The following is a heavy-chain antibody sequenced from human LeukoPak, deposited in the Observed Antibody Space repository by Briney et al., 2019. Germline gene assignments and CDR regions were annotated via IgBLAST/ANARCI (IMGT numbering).Heavy chain of an antibody. Sequence: GASLRLSCAASGFTLTNYAMYWVRQAPGKGLEWGSAISGRDDSTYYADSVKGRFTISRDTSKNTLFLQMNSLRTEDTAVYYCAKWGDYDILTGYYDPDYWGQGTLVTVSS. CDR3: AKWGDYDILTGYYDPDY. J-gene: IGHJ4*02. CDR1: GFTLTNYA. CDR2: ISGRDDST. D-gene: IGHD3-9*01. V-gene: IGHV3-23*01.